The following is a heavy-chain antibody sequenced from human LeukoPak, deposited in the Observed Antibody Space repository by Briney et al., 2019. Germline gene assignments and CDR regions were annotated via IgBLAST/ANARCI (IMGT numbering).Heavy chain of an antibody. CDR3: ARDIAYGDYPYN. V-gene: IGHV1-2*02. J-gene: IGHJ4*02. CDR1: GYTFTGYY. CDR2: INPNTGGI. Sequence: ASVKVSCKASGYTFTGYYIHWVRQAPGQGLEWMGWINPNTGGIKYAQKFQGRVTMTRDTSISTSYMDLSRLGSDDTAVYYCARDIAYGDYPYNWGQGTLVTVSS. D-gene: IGHD4-17*01.